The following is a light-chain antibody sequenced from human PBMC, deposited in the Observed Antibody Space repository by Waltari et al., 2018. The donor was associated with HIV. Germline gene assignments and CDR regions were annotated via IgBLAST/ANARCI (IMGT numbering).Light chain of an antibody. CDR3: TSYTTSDTLR. V-gene: IGLV2-14*03. CDR1: SSDFGFDNY. CDR2: EVS. Sequence: QSVLTQPASVSGSPGQSVTISCTGTSSDFGFDNYVSWYQQYPDKAPTLIIYEVSSRPSGVSDRFSGSKSGHTASLTISGLQNEDEADYFCTSYTTSDTLRFGGGTKVTVL. J-gene: IGLJ3*02.